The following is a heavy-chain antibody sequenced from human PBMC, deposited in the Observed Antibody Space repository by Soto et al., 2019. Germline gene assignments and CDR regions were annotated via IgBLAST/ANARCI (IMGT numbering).Heavy chain of an antibody. V-gene: IGHV3-23*01. CDR1: GFTFSNYA. CDR3: AKEGTSGLYYFYY. D-gene: IGHD6-19*01. Sequence: EVQLLEAGGGLVQPGGSLRLSCAASGFTFSNYAMKWVRQAPGKGLEWVSTISGSGGSPYYADSVKGRFTISRDNSKNTLYLQMNSLRAGDSAIYYCAKEGTSGLYYFYYWGQGTLVTVSS. CDR2: ISGSGGSP. J-gene: IGHJ4*02.